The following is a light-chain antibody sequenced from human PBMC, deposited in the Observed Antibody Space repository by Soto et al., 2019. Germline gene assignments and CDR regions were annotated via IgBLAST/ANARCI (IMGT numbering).Light chain of an antibody. CDR1: SSDLGSYNL. CDR2: EAT. Sequence: QSALTQPASVSGSPGQSITISCTGTSSDLGSYNLVSWYQHHPGKAPKLIIYEATKRPSGISSRFSGSKSGYTASLTISGLQAEDEAFDSCFSYAGRDTLVVSGGGTKLTVL. V-gene: IGLV2-23*01. J-gene: IGLJ2*01. CDR3: FSYAGRDTLVV.